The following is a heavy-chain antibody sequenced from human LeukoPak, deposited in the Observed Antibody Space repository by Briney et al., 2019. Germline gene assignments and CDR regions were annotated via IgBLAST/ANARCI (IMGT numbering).Heavy chain of an antibody. J-gene: IGHJ4*02. Sequence: ASVKVSCKXSGYTFTGYYMHWVRQAPGQGLEWMGWINPNSGGTNYAQKFQGRVTMTRDTSISTAYMELSRLRSDDTAVYYCARSSPYSSSPFDYWGQGTLVTVSS. V-gene: IGHV1-2*02. CDR2: INPNSGGT. CDR1: GYTFTGYY. CDR3: ARSSPYSSSPFDY. D-gene: IGHD6-6*01.